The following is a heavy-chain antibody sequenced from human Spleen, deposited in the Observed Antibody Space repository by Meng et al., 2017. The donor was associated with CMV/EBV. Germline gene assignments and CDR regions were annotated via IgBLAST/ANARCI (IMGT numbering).Heavy chain of an antibody. Sequence: GGSLRLSCAASGFTFDDYAMHWVRQAPGKGLEWVSLISWDGGSTYYADSVKGRFTISRDNAKNALYLQMNSLRVEDTAVYYCARVAYNGYNGPFDYWGQGTLVTVSS. CDR3: ARVAYNGYNGPFDY. CDR1: GFTFDDYA. D-gene: IGHD5-24*01. CDR2: ISWDGGST. J-gene: IGHJ4*02. V-gene: IGHV3-43D*03.